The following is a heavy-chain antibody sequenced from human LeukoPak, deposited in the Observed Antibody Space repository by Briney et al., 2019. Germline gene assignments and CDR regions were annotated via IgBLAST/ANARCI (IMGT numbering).Heavy chain of an antibody. D-gene: IGHD2-21*02. CDR2: IIPIFGTA. V-gene: IGHV1-69*05. CDR1: GGTFSSYA. Sequence: SVKVSCKASGGTFSSYAISWVRQAPGQGLEWMGGIIPIFGTANYAQKFQGRVTITTDEFTSTAYMELSSLRSDDTAVYFCASFYCRNSDCYGGYYYMDVWGKGTTVTVSS. CDR3: ASFYCRNSDCYGGYYYMDV. J-gene: IGHJ6*03.